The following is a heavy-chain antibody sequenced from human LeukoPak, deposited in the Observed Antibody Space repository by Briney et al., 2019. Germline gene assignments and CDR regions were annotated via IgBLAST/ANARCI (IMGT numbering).Heavy chain of an antibody. J-gene: IGHJ6*03. CDR1: GGSFSGYY. D-gene: IGHD3-22*01. CDR3: ARGRYYYDSSGYSYYYYYMDV. V-gene: IGHV4-34*01. CDR2: INHSGST. Sequence: SETLSLTCAVYGGSFSGYYWSWIRQPPGKGLEWIGEINHSGSTNYNPSLKSRVTISVDTSKNQFSRKLLSVTAADTAVYYCARGRYYYDSSGYSYYYYYMDVWGNGTTVTVSS.